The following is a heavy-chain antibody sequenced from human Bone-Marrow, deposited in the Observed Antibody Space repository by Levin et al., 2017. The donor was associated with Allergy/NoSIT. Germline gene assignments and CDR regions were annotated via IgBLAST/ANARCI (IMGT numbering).Heavy chain of an antibody. J-gene: IGHJ6*02. CDR1: GGSVSSSSYY. CDR3: AREPSSSDGMDV. CDR2: IYYSGNT. V-gene: IGHV4-39*01. D-gene: IGHD6-6*01. Sequence: SETLSLTCTVSGGSVSSSSYYWGWIRQPPGKGLEWIGSIYYSGNTFYNPSLMSRVAMSVDSSRNQVSLNLRSVTAADTAVYYCAREPSSSDGMDVWGQETTVTVSS.